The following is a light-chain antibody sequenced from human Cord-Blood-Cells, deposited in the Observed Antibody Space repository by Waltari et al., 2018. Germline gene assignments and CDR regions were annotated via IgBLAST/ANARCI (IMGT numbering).Light chain of an antibody. CDR2: DVR. V-gene: IGLV2-11*01. J-gene: IGLJ2*01. Sequence: QSALTQPRSVSGSPGQSVTISCTGTSSDAAGYNYVSWYQQHPGKAPKLMIYDVRKRPSGVPDRFSGSKSGNTASLTSSVLQAEDEADYYCCSYAGSYTLVFGGGTKLTVL. CDR3: CSYAGSYTLV. CDR1: SSDAAGYNY.